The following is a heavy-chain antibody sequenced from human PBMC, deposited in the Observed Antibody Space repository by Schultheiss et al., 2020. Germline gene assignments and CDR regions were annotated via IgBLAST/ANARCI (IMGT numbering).Heavy chain of an antibody. D-gene: IGHD6-19*01. CDR1: GYTFTSYW. Sequence: GGSLILSCKGSGYTFTSYWIGWVRQLPGKGLEWMGIIYPGDSDTRYSPSYQGQVTISADKSISTAYLQWSSLKASDTAMYYCARPYSSGWYLREEYYFDYWGQGILVTVSS. CDR2: IYPGDSDT. CDR3: ARPYSSGWYLREEYYFDY. J-gene: IGHJ4*02. V-gene: IGHV5-51*01.